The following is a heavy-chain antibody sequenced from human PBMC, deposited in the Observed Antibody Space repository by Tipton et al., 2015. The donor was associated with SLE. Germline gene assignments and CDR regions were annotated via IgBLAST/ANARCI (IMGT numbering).Heavy chain of an antibody. Sequence: TLSLTCAVSGYSISSGYYWGWIRQHPGKGLEWIGYIYYSGSTNYNPSLKSRVTISVDTSKNQFSLKLSSVTAADTAVYYCARGRSSSSFDYWGQGTLVTVSS. V-gene: IGHV4-31*11. D-gene: IGHD6-6*01. CDR1: GYSISSGYY. J-gene: IGHJ4*02. CDR2: IYYSGST. CDR3: ARGRSSSSFDY.